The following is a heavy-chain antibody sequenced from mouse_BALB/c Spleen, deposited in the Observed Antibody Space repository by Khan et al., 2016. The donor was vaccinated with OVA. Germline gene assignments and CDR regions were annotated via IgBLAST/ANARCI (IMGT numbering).Heavy chain of an antibody. V-gene: IGHV1S81*02. D-gene: IGHD2-1*01. CDR3: ARSGYGNPFAN. J-gene: IGHJ3*01. CDR1: GYTFTSFY. CDR2: INPSNGDI. Sequence: QVQLQQPGAELVKPGASVKISCKASGYTFTSFYMYWVKQRPGQGLEWIGGINPSNGDINFYEKLKSKATLTVDKSSTTAYMQFSSLTSEDSAVYYCARSGYGNPFANWGQGTLVTVSA.